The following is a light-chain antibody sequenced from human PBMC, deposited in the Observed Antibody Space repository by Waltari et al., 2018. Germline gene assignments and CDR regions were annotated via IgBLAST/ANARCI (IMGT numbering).Light chain of an antibody. CDR2: DVS. J-gene: IGLJ1*01. CDR3: NSFIRGNSFV. V-gene: IGLV2-14*01. CDR1: SSDVGGYDH. Sequence: QSALTQPASVSGSPGQSITIPCSGTSSDVGGYDHVAWFQQHPGTAPKFLIYDVSKRTAAVLIRFSGSKSGNTASLTISGRQAEAEDDYYCNSFIRGNSFVFGTGTKVTVL.